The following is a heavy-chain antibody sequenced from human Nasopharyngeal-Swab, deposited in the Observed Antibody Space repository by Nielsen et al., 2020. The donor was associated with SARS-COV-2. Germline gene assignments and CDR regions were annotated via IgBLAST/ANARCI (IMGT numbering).Heavy chain of an antibody. Sequence: ASEEASSKASGYTFTSYGISSARQAPGQGLEWMGWISAYNGNTNYAQKLQGRVTMTTDTSTSTAYMELRSLRSDDTAVYYCTRGLGSGKGFDYWGQGTLVTVSS. CDR3: TRGLGSGKGFDY. CDR1: GYTFTSYG. J-gene: IGHJ4*02. V-gene: IGHV1-18*01. CDR2: ISAYNGNT. D-gene: IGHD5-12*01.